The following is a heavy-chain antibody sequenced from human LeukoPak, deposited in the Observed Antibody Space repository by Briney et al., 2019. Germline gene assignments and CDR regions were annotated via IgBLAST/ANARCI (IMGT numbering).Heavy chain of an antibody. CDR1: GGSLSGYY. J-gene: IGHJ3*02. Sequence: PSETLSLTCAVYGGSLSGYYWSWIRQPPGKGLEWIGEINHSGSTNYNPSLKSRVTISVDTSKNQFSLKLSSVTAADTAVYYCARSTVVPASDAFDIWGQGTMVTVSS. V-gene: IGHV4-34*01. CDR3: ARSTVVPASDAFDI. D-gene: IGHD2-2*01. CDR2: INHSGST.